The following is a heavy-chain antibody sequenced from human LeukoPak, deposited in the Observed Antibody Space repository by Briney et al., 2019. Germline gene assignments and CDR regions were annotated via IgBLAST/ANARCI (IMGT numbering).Heavy chain of an antibody. V-gene: IGHV4-4*02. CDR1: GGSITTTNF. Sequence: SETQSLTCGVSGGSITTTNFWRWVRQAPGQGLEWIGEISLSGLTNYNSSLSSRVTISLDRAKNHLSLNLRSVTVADTAIYYCTRENGAFSPFGFWGQGTVVTVSS. D-gene: IGHD2-8*01. CDR3: TRENGAFSPFGF. J-gene: IGHJ4*02. CDR2: ISLSGLT.